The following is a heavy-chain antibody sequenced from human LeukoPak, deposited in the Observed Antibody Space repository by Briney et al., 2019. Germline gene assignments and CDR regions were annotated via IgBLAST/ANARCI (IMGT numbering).Heavy chain of an antibody. D-gene: IGHD3-22*01. CDR2: IYYSGST. CDR1: GGSISSGSYY. Sequence: PSQTLSLTCTVSGGSISSGSYYWGWIRQPPGKGLEWIGSIYYSGSTYYNPSLKSRVTISVDTSKNQFSLKLSSVTAADTAVYYCARGPLYYYDSSGYRFDYGGQGTLVTVSS. CDR3: ARGPLYYYDSSGYRFDY. J-gene: IGHJ4*02. V-gene: IGHV4-39*01.